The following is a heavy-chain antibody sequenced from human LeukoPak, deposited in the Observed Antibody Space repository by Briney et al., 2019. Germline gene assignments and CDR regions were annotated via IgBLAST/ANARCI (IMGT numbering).Heavy chain of an antibody. Sequence: SQTHSLTCAISGDSVSSNSAAWNWIRQSPSGGLEWLGRTYYRSKWYNDYAPSVRSRITFNPDTSKNEFSLQLSSVTPEDTGVYYCARVGSGSYSYYFDSWGQGTLVTVSS. CDR1: GDSVSSNSAA. D-gene: IGHD1-26*01. J-gene: IGHJ4*02. CDR3: ARVGSGSYSYYFDS. V-gene: IGHV6-1*01. CDR2: TYYRSKWYN.